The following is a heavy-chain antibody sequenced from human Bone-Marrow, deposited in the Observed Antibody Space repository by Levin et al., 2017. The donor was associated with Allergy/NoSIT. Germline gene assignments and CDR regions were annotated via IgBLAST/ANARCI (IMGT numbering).Heavy chain of an antibody. CDR1: GFTFRHNY. V-gene: IGHV3-11*01. J-gene: IGHJ3*02. CDR2: ISNSGSST. Sequence: GGSLRLSCAASGFTFRHNYMTWIRQAPGKGLEWISYISNSGSSTYYADSVNGRSTISRDNANNLLYLQMNILRADDTAVYFCARAQSAAFDIWGQGRGVTVSS. CDR3: ARAQSAAFDI.